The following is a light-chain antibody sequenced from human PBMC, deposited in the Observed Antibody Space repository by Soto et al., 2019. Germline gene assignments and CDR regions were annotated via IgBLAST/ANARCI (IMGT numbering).Light chain of an antibody. CDR3: QQYNSYSWT. Sequence: DIQMTQSPSSLSASVGDRVTITCRASQAISNYLAWYQQKPGKAPTLLIYKASSLESGVPSRFSGSGSGTEFTLTISSLQPDDFATYYCQQYNSYSWTFGQGTKVDIK. CDR2: KAS. J-gene: IGKJ1*01. CDR1: QAISNY. V-gene: IGKV1-5*03.